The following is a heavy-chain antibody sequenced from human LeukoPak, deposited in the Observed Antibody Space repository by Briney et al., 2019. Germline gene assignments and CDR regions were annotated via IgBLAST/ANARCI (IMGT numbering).Heavy chain of an antibody. V-gene: IGHV4-39*07. Sequence: SETLSLTCTVSGGSISSSSYYWGWIRQPPGKGLEWIGSIYYSGSTYYNPSLKSRVTISVDTSKNQFSLKLSSVTAADTAVYYCARANYYDSSGLQRDWFDPWGQGTLVTVSS. CDR1: GGSISSSSYY. CDR2: IYYSGST. CDR3: ARANYYDSSGLQRDWFDP. J-gene: IGHJ5*02. D-gene: IGHD3-22*01.